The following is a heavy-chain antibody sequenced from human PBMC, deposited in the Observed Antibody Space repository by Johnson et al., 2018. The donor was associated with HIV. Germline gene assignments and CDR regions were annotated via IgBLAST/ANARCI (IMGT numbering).Heavy chain of an antibody. CDR3: ARAVCRGGRCYSHDAFDI. CDR2: IWYDGSNN. CDR1: GFTFSNYA. J-gene: IGHJ3*02. Sequence: QVQLVESGGGVVQPGRSLRLSCAASGFTFSNYAMHWVRQAPGKGLEWVAVIWYDGSNNYYADSVKGRFTISKDNSRNTLFLHMNSLRADDTAVYYCARAVCRGGRCYSHDAFDIWGQGTMVTVSS. D-gene: IGHD2-15*01. V-gene: IGHV3-33*01.